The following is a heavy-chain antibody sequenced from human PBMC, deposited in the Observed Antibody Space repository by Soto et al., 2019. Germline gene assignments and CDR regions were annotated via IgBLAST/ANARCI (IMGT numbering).Heavy chain of an antibody. D-gene: IGHD3-10*01. V-gene: IGHV1-18*01. J-gene: IGHJ6*02. CDR3: ARPIPTMLRGVIRVSVVDV. Sequence: QVQLVQSGAEVKKPGASVKVSCQVSGYTFTRYGLSWVRQAPGQGLEWMGWLSAFDGNTDYAQKFQGRVTMTIDTSTSTAYMDLRSLSSGDTAVYYCARPIPTMLRGVIRVSVVDVWGQGTTVTVSS. CDR1: GYTFTRYG. CDR2: LSAFDGNT.